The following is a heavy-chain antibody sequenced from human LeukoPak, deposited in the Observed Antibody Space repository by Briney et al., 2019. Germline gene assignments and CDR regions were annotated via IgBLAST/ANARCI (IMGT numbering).Heavy chain of an antibody. J-gene: IGHJ3*02. Sequence: GGSLRLSCAASGCTFLTYAMSWVRQAPGKGLQWVSVIRDSGASTYYADSVKGRFTISRDNSKNTLYLQMNSLRAEDTAVYYCAKAGRSGWYPGWPFDIWGQGTMVTVSS. CDR3: AKAGRSGWYPGWPFDI. D-gene: IGHD6-19*01. CDR2: IRDSGAST. CDR1: GCTFLTYA. V-gene: IGHV3-23*01.